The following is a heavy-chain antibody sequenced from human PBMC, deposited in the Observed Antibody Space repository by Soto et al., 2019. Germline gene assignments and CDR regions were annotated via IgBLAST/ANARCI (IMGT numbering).Heavy chain of an antibody. CDR3: ARVRYGGIAVDS. D-gene: IGHD6-13*01. CDR1: GYTLSSYD. J-gene: IGHJ4*02. CDR2: MNPNSGNT. V-gene: IGHV1-8*01. Sequence: ASVKVSCKASGYTLSSYDITWVRQATGQGLEWMGWMNPNSGNTGYAQKFQDRVTMTRNTSISTAYMELNSLTSEDSAVYYCARVRYGGIAVDSWGRGTLVTVSS.